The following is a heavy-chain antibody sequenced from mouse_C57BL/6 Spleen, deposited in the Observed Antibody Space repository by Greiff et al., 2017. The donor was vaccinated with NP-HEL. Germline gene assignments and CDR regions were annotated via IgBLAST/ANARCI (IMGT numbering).Heavy chain of an antibody. Sequence: EVKLVESGGGLVKPGGSLKLSCAASGFTFSDYGMHWVRQAPEKGLEWVAYISSGSSTIYYADTVKGRFTISRDNAKNTLFLQMTSLRSEDTAMYYCARDLLLRLGAMDYWGQGTSVTVSS. CDR3: ARDLLLRLGAMDY. CDR1: GFTFSDYG. V-gene: IGHV5-17*01. CDR2: ISSGSSTI. J-gene: IGHJ4*01. D-gene: IGHD1-1*01.